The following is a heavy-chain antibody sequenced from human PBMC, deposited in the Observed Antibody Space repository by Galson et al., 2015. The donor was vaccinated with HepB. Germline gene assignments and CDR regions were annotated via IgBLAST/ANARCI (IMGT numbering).Heavy chain of an antibody. CDR1: GGSISSGDYY. CDR2: IYYSGST. Sequence: SETLSLTCTVSGGSISSGDYYWGWIRQPPGKGLEWIGSIYYSGSTYYNPPLKSRVTISVDTSKNQFSLKLSSVTAADTAVYYCARRRTMVTRFGYYYYGMDVWGQGTTVTVSS. D-gene: IGHD5-18*01. J-gene: IGHJ6*02. V-gene: IGHV4-39*01. CDR3: ARRRTMVTRFGYYYYGMDV.